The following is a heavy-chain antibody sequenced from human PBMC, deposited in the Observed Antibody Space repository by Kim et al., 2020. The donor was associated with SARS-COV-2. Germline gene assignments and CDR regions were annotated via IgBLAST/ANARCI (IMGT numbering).Heavy chain of an antibody. CDR2: IKSKTDGGTT. CDR1: GFTFSNAW. J-gene: IGHJ6*02. D-gene: IGHD2-2*01. Sequence: GGSLRLSCAASGFTFSNAWMSWVRQAPGKGLEWVARIKSKTDGGTTDYAAPVQGRFTISRDDSKKTLYLQMNSLKTEDTAVYYCTTYNEGYCSSTSCYDGYYYYGMDVWGQGTPVTVSS. V-gene: IGHV3-15*01. CDR3: TTYNEGYCSSTSCYDGYYYYGMDV.